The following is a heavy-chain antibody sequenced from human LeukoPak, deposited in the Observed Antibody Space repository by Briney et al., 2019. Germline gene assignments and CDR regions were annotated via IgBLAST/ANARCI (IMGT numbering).Heavy chain of an antibody. Sequence: ASVKVSCKASGYTFTGYYMHWVRQAPGQGLEWMGWINPNSGGTNYAQKFQGRVTMTRDMSISTIYMELTRLRSDDTALYYCARWDGYSSSPDYWGQGTLVTVSS. CDR1: GYTFTGYY. J-gene: IGHJ4*02. V-gene: IGHV1-2*02. D-gene: IGHD6-13*01. CDR2: INPNSGGT. CDR3: ARWDGYSSSPDY.